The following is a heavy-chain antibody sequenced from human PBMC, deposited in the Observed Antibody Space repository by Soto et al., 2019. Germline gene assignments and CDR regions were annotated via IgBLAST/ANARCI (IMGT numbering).Heavy chain of an antibody. CDR2: ISGSGGST. J-gene: IGHJ4*02. D-gene: IGHD2-15*01. CDR3: AKGDPVEVATIFDY. CDR1: GFTFSSYA. V-gene: IGHV3-23*01. Sequence: EVQLLEFGGGLVQPGGSLRLSCAASGFTFSSYAMSWVRQAPGKGLEWVSVISGSGGSTYYADSVKGRFTISRDNSKSTLFLQMNSLRAEDKAVYYCAKGDPVEVATIFDYWGQGTLVTVSS.